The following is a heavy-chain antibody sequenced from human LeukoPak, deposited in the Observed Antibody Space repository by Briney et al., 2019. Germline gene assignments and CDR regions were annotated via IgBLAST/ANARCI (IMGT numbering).Heavy chain of an antibody. CDR1: GFTFSTYA. Sequence: PGGSLRLSCAASGFTFSTYAMSWVRQAPGKGLEWVSAISGGGGSTYYADSVKGRFTISRDNSRNTLYLQLNSLRAEDTAVYYCAKGKDSSAYEIDYWGQGTLVTVSS. J-gene: IGHJ4*02. CDR3: AKGKDSSAYEIDY. D-gene: IGHD3-22*01. CDR2: ISGGGGST. V-gene: IGHV3-23*01.